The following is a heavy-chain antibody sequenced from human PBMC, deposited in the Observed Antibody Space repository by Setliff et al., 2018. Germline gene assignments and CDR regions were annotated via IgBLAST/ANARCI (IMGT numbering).Heavy chain of an antibody. V-gene: IGHV3-23*01. CDR1: GFTFSNYA. Sequence: GGSLCLSCVASGFTFSNYAINWVRHAPGQGLEWDSGISGGGSNTDYADSVKGRFTISRDNAKDTLYLQMNSLRADDAAVYYCARAREGDGNYYMDVWGKGTTVTVSS. J-gene: IGHJ6*03. D-gene: IGHD1-1*01. CDR2: ISGGGSNT. CDR3: ARAREGDGNYYMDV.